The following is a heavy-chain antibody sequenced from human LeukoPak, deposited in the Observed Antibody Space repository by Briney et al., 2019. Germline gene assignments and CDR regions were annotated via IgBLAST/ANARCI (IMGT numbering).Heavy chain of an antibody. CDR3: ARIDSSGLREDY. J-gene: IGHJ4*02. CDR1: GYTFTGYY. CDR2: INPNSGGT. Sequence: ASVKVSCKASGYTFTGYYMHSVRQAPGQGLEWMGWINPNSGGTNYAQKFQGRVTMTRDTSISTAYMELSRLRSDDTAVYYCARIDSSGLREDYWGQGTLVTVSS. V-gene: IGHV1-2*02. D-gene: IGHD3-22*01.